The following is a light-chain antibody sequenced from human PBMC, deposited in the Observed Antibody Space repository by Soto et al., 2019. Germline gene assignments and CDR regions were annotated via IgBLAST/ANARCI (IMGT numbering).Light chain of an antibody. CDR2: DAS. Sequence: EIVLTQSPATLSLSPGERATLSCRVSQSVSSYLAWYQQKPGQAPRLLIYDASNRATGIPARFSGSGSGTDFTLTISSLEPEDFAVYYCQQRSNWLLTFGGGTKVEIK. J-gene: IGKJ4*01. CDR3: QQRSNWLLT. CDR1: QSVSSY. V-gene: IGKV3-11*01.